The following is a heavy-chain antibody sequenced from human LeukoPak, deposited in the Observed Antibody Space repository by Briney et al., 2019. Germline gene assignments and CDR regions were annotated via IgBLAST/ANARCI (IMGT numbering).Heavy chain of an antibody. V-gene: IGHV1-46*01. D-gene: IGHD2-15*01. J-gene: IGHJ6*02. CDR1: GYNFITYY. Sequence: ASMKVSCKASGYNFITYYMHWVRQAPGQGLEWMGIINPSGGSTSYAQRFQDRVTMTRDTSTSTAYMELSSLKSEDTAVYYCAREDIVLVDAVRYYYYGMDVWGQGTTVTVSS. CDR2: INPSGGST. CDR3: AREDIVLVDAVRYYYYGMDV.